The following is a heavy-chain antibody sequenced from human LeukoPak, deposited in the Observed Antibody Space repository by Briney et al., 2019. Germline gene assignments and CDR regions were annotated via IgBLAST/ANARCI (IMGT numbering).Heavy chain of an antibody. D-gene: IGHD3-10*01. CDR1: GFTFSSYG. V-gene: IGHV3-30*02. CDR2: IRYDGSNK. J-gene: IGHJ6*02. CDR3: AVTMVRGGPTYYYYYGMDV. Sequence: PGRSLRLSCAVSGFTFSSYGMHWVRQAPGKGLEWVAFIRYDGSNKYYADSVKGRFTISRDNSKNTLYLQMNSLRAEDTAVYYCAVTMVRGGPTYYYYYGMDVWGQGTTVTVSS.